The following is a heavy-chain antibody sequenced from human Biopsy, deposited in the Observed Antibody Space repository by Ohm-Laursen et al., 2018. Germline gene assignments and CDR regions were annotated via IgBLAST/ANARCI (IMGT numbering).Heavy chain of an antibody. D-gene: IGHD6-19*01. J-gene: IGHJ4*02. CDR3: ARGMRSSGWSYFDS. V-gene: IGHV4-61*01. Sequence: SETLSLTCTVSGDSVSSGSFYWTWIRQPPGQGLEYIGYIYDRGSTANYNPSLESRVTMSVDMPKNQFSLKLSSVTAADPAIYYCARGMRSSGWSYFDSWGQGTLVTVSS. CDR2: IYDRGSTA. CDR1: GDSVSSGSFY.